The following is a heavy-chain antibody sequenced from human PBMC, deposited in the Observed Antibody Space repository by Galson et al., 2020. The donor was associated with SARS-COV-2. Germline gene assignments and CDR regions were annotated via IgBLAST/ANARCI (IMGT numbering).Heavy chain of an antibody. CDR3: AGYYDSSGGDAFDI. D-gene: IGHD3-22*01. J-gene: IGHJ3*02. Sequence: SVKVSCKASGFTFTSSAMQWVRQARGQRLEWIGWIVVVSGNTNYAQKFQERVTITRDMSTSTAYMELSSLRSEDMAVYYCAGYYDSSGGDAFDIWGQGTMVTVSS. CDR2: IVVVSGNT. CDR1: GFTFTSSA. V-gene: IGHV1-58*02.